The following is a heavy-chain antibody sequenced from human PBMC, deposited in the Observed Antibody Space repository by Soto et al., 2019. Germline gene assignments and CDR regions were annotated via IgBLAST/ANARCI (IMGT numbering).Heavy chain of an antibody. J-gene: IGHJ3*02. CDR3: ARGRYYDFWSGYDAFDI. D-gene: IGHD3-3*01. CDR1: GGTFSSYA. Sequence: QVKLVQSGAEVKKPGYSVKVSCKASGGTFSSYAISWVRQAPGQGLEWMGGIIPILGTANYAQKFQGRVTITADESTSTAYMELSSLRSEDTAVYYCARGRYYDFWSGYDAFDIWGQGTMVTVSS. CDR2: IIPILGTA. V-gene: IGHV1-69*01.